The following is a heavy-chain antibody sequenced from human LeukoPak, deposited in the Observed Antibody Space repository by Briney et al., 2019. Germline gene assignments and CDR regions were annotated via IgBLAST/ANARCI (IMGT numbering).Heavy chain of an antibody. CDR2: ISAYNGNT. J-gene: IGHJ3*02. Sequence: ASVKVSCKASGYTFTSYGIRWVRQAPGQGLEWMGWISAYNGNTNYAQKLQGRVTMTTDTSTSTAYMELRSLRSDDTAVYYCARGVGGYFYGAFDIWGQGTMVTVSS. D-gene: IGHD2-21*01. V-gene: IGHV1-18*01. CDR1: GYTFTSYG. CDR3: ARGVGGYFYGAFDI.